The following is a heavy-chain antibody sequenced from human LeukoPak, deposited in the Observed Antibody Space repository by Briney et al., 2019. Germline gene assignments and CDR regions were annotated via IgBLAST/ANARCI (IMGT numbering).Heavy chain of an antibody. V-gene: IGHV3-48*01. CDR3: ARDLYSGSYYDFDY. J-gene: IGHJ4*02. Sequence: GGSLRLSCAASGFSFSDYNMNWVRQAPGKGLEWVAYISSSSSTTHYADSVTGRFSISRDNAKSSLYLQMNSLRVKDTAVYYCARDLYSGSYYDFDYWGQGTLVTVSS. D-gene: IGHD1-26*01. CDR1: GFSFSDYN. CDR2: ISSSSSTT.